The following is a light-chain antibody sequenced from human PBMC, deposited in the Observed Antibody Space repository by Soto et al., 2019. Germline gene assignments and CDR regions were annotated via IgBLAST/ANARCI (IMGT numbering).Light chain of an antibody. CDR2: APS. Sequence: ILLTQSPSSLSASVGDRVTITCRASQGIDTSLAWYQQKPGQAPKLLIYAPSNFQSGVPSRFSGSGSGTHFPLTISSLQPEDFATYYCQQLHGYPITFGPGTRLEI. V-gene: IGKV1-9*01. J-gene: IGKJ5*01. CDR3: QQLHGYPIT. CDR1: QGIDTS.